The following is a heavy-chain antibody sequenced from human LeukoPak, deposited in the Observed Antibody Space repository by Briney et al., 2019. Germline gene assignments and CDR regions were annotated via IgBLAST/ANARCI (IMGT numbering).Heavy chain of an antibody. Sequence: GGSLRLSCAVSGFSVSNYYMSWVRQAPGKGLEWVSLIRGSGETFYADSAKGRCIISRDDSKNTVYLQMNSLRVEDTAVYFCVRDRAATQDWVEFDPWGQGTLVTVSS. CDR3: VRDRAATQDWVEFDP. J-gene: IGHJ5*02. D-gene: IGHD2-15*01. CDR2: IRGSGET. V-gene: IGHV3-66*03. CDR1: GFSVSNYY.